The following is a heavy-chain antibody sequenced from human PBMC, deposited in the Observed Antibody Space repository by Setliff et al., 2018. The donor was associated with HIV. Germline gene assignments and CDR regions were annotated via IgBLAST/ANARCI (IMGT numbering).Heavy chain of an antibody. D-gene: IGHD5-18*01. CDR3: ARASEGYTYGYGFDI. CDR1: GGAFSGYY. J-gene: IGHJ3*02. Sequence: PSETLSLTCAVYGGAFSGYYWSWIRQPPGKGLEWIGEINHSGSTNYNPSLKSRVTISIDKSKNQFSLKVNSVTAADTAVYYCARASEGYTYGYGFDIWGQGTMVTVSS. CDR2: INHSGST. V-gene: IGHV4-34*01.